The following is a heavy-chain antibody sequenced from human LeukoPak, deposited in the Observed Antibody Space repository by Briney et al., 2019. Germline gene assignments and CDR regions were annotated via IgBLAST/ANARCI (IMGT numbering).Heavy chain of an antibody. CDR2: INTSGST. Sequence: SETLSLTCTVSGGSISSSSYYWGWIRQPPGKGLEWIGRINTSGSTNYNPSLKSRVTMSADTSKNQFSLQLSSVTATDTAVYYCARGRAVAEYWGQGILVTVSS. J-gene: IGHJ4*02. CDR3: ARGRAVAEY. CDR1: GGSISSSSYY. V-gene: IGHV4-61*05. D-gene: IGHD6-19*01.